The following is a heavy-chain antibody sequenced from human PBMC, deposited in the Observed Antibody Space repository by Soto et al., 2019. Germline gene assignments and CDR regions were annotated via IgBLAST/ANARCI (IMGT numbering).Heavy chain of an antibody. Sequence: EVQLVESGGGLVKPGGSLRLSCAASGFTFSSYSMNWVRQAPGKGLEWVSSISSSSSYIYYADSVKGRFTISRDNAKNSLYLQMNSLRAEDTAVYYCARDGVVVATHDAFDIWGQGTMVTVSS. CDR1: GFTFSSYS. D-gene: IGHD2-15*01. V-gene: IGHV3-21*01. CDR3: ARDGVVVATHDAFDI. J-gene: IGHJ3*02. CDR2: ISSSSSYI.